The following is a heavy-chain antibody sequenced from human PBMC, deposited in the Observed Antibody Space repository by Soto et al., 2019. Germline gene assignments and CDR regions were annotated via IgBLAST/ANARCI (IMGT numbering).Heavy chain of an antibody. V-gene: IGHV3-15*01. D-gene: IGHD3-10*01. CDR3: TTAFTWFLEPRTLDV. CDR1: GFTFSNAW. Sequence: PGGSLRLSCAASGFTFSNAWMSWVRQAPGKGLEWVGRIKSKTDGGTTDYAAPVKGRFTISRDDSKNTLYLQMNSLKTEDTAVYYCTTAFTWFLEPRTLDVWGQRTTVTV. CDR2: IKSKTDGGTT. J-gene: IGHJ6*02.